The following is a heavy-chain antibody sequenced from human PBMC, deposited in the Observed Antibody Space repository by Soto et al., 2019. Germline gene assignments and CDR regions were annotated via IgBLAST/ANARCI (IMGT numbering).Heavy chain of an antibody. D-gene: IGHD6-19*01. J-gene: IGHJ4*02. Sequence: PSETLSLTCVVSGGSFSGYFWTWIRQSPGRGLEWIGEISHSGSRNYNPAFQSRVIISVDSSKNHVSLKLCSVTAADSATYFCARGLAYDRPITVAEPFDSWYQGTLVAVSS. CDR2: ISHSGSR. CDR1: GGSFSGYF. CDR3: ARGLAYDRPITVAEPFDS. V-gene: IGHV4-34*01.